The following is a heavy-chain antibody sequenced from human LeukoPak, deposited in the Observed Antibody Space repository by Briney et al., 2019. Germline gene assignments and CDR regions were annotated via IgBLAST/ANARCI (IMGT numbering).Heavy chain of an antibody. D-gene: IGHD3-10*01. CDR3: AKHLIRLLWFGESPFDY. J-gene: IGHJ4*02. Sequence: PGGSLRLSCAASGFTFSSYAMSWVRQAPGKGLEWVSAISGSGGSTYYADSVKGRFTISRDNSKNTLYLQMNSLRAEDTAVYYCAKHLIRLLWFGESPFDYWGQGTLVTVSS. CDR1: GFTFSSYA. CDR2: ISGSGGST. V-gene: IGHV3-23*01.